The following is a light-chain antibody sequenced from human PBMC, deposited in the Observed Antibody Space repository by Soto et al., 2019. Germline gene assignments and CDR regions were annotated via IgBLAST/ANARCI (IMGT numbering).Light chain of an antibody. Sequence: QSAPTQPASVSGSPGQSITISCTGTSSDVGAYNYVSWYQQHPGKAPKLMIYEVSNRPSGVSNRFSGSKSGNTASLTISGLQAEDEADYYCSSYTTSSTLVFASGTKVTVL. CDR3: SSYTTSSTLV. J-gene: IGLJ1*01. CDR2: EVS. V-gene: IGLV2-14*01. CDR1: SSDVGAYNY.